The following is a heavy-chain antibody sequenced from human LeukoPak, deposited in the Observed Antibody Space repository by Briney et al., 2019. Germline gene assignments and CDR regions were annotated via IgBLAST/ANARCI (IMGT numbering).Heavy chain of an antibody. CDR2: INHSGST. CDR1: GGSFSGYY. D-gene: IGHD4-17*01. V-gene: IGHV4-34*01. CDR3: ARVGTVTTDY. Sequence: SETLSLTRAVYGGSFSGYYWSWIRQPPGKGLEWIGEINHSGSTNYNLSLKSRVTISVDTSKNQFSLKLSSVTAADTAVYYCARVGTVTTDYWGQGTLVTVSS. J-gene: IGHJ4*02.